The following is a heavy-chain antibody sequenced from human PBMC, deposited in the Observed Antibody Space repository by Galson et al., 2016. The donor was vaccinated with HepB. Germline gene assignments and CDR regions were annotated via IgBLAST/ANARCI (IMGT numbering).Heavy chain of an antibody. D-gene: IGHD6-6*01. Sequence: SLRLSCAASGFTFSNYGMHWVRQAPGKGLEWVALIWYDGSKKYYAESVKGRLTISRDNSNNTLDLQMTSLSAEDTAVYYCARDGIPSPQDIGGRLPPPYYYGMDVWGQGTAVTVSS. CDR1: GFTFSNYG. CDR3: ARDGIPSPQDIGGRLPPPYYYGMDV. J-gene: IGHJ6*02. V-gene: IGHV3-33*01. CDR2: IWYDGSKK.